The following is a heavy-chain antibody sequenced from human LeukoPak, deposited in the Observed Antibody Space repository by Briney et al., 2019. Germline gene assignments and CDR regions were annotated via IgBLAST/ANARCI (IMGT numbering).Heavy chain of an antibody. D-gene: IGHD3-3*02. CDR3: ARQSSIWKDGTNTDFNY. J-gene: IGHJ4*02. CDR1: GFSVSIKY. Sequence: GGSLRLSCAASGFSVSIKYMNWVRQAPGKGLEWVSILYSSGTTYYANSVKGRFTISRDNSENKLYLQMNSLRVEDTAVYYCARQSSIWKDGTNTDFNYWGQGTLVTVSS. V-gene: IGHV3-53*01. CDR2: LYSSGTT.